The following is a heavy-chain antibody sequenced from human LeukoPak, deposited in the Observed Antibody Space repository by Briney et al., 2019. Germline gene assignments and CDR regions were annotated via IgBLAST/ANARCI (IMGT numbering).Heavy chain of an antibody. V-gene: IGHV4-39*01. CDR3: ARKQWVMYYFDS. D-gene: IGHD1-26*01. CDR2: FYYDGST. Sequence: PSETLSLTCTVSGGSITSGGYYWSWIRQPAGKGLEWIGSFYYDGSTYYNPSLKSRVTISVDTSKSQFSLKLNSVTAADTAVYFCARKQWVMYYFDSWGQGTLVTVSS. J-gene: IGHJ4*02. CDR1: GGSITSGGYY.